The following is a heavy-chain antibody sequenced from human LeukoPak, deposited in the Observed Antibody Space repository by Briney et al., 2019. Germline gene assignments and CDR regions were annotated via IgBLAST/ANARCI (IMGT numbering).Heavy chain of an antibody. CDR1: GFTFSSYS. Sequence: GGSLRLSCAASGFTFSSYSMNWVRQAPGKGLEWVSYISSSSTIYYADSVKGRFTISRDNAKNSLYLQMNSLRAEDTAVYYCARDPLWFGLKWDAFDIWGQGTMVTVSS. CDR2: ISSSSTI. CDR3: ARDPLWFGLKWDAFDI. J-gene: IGHJ3*02. D-gene: IGHD3-10*01. V-gene: IGHV3-48*04.